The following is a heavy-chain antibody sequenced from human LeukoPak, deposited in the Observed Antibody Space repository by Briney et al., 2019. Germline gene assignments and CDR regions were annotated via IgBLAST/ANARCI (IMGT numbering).Heavy chain of an antibody. J-gene: IGHJ4*02. D-gene: IGHD3-22*01. CDR3: ARHYYDRPLLDY. Sequence: SETLSLTCTVSGGSISSYYWSWIRQPPGKGLEWIGYIYYSGSTNYNPSLKSRVPISVDTSKNQFSLKLSSVTAADTAVYYCARHYYDRPLLDYWGQGTLVTVSS. CDR2: IYYSGST. CDR1: GGSISSYY. V-gene: IGHV4-59*08.